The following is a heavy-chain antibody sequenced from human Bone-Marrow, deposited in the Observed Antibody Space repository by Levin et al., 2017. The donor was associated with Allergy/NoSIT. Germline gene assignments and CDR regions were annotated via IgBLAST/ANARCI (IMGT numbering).Heavy chain of an antibody. D-gene: IGHD3-22*01. CDR1: GGTFNTFS. CDR2: IIPIFDIP. CDR3: AADYYDASGYYRRDY. Sequence: KISCEASGGTFNTFSFNWVRQAPGRGLEWMGGIIPIFDIPNYAQRFQGRLTITADESTHTAYMELVSLTSEDTAVYFCAADYYDASGYYRRDYWGQGTLVVVSS. V-gene: IGHV1-69*01. J-gene: IGHJ4*02.